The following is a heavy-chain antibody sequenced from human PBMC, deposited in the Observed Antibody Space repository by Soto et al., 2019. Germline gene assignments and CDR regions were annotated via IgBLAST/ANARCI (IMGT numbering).Heavy chain of an antibody. J-gene: IGHJ5*02. V-gene: IGHV6-1*01. CDR3: ARDPELELEGIWFDP. CDR2: TYYSSKWYN. Sequence: QTLSLTCVIPGDSVSSTSAAWNWTRQSPSSGLEWLGRTYYSSKWYNDDAVSVKSRITINPDTSKNQFSLQLNSVTPEDTAVYYCARDPELELEGIWFDPWGQGTLVTVSS. CDR1: GDSVSSTSAA. D-gene: IGHD1-7*01.